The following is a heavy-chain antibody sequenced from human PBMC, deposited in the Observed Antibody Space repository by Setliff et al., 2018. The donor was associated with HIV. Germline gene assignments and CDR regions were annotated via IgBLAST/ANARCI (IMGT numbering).Heavy chain of an antibody. J-gene: IGHJ3*02. Sequence: ASETLSLTCNVSGFSFRNSFYNWGWIRQPAGKGLEWIGHIYTNGRTNYNPPLKSRTTISLDTSMNQFSLKLTSVTAADTAVYYCAREVDVVTTSDAFDIWGQGTMVTVSS. CDR3: AREVDVVTTSDAFDI. D-gene: IGHD2-21*02. CDR2: IYTNGRT. CDR1: GFSFRNSFYN. V-gene: IGHV4-61*09.